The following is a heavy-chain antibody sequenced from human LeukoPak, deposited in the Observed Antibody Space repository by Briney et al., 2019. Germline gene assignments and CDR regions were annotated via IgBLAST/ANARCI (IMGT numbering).Heavy chain of an antibody. CDR1: GFSFSTYN. V-gene: IGHV3-21*04. J-gene: IGHJ6*02. CDR3: AKDKSPANNYYGMDV. CDR2: ISSSSSYI. Sequence: NPGGSLRLSCAASGFSFSTYNMNWVRQAPGKGLEWVSSISSSSSYIYYADSVKGRFTISRDNAKNSLYLQMNSLRAEDTALYYCAKDKSPANNYYGMDVWGQGTTVTVSS.